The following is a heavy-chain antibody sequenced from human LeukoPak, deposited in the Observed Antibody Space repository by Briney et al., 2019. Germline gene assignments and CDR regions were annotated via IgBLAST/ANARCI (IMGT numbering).Heavy chain of an antibody. CDR2: ISGSGGST. D-gene: IGHD6-19*01. J-gene: IGHJ4*02. Sequence: PGGSLRLSCAASGFTFSSYAMSWVRQAPGKGLEWVSAISGSGGSTYYADSVKGRFTISRGNPKNTLYLQMNSLRAEDTAVYYCAKDGGPGYSSGWYDYWGQGTLVTVSS. V-gene: IGHV3-23*01. CDR3: AKDGGPGYSSGWYDY. CDR1: GFTFSSYA.